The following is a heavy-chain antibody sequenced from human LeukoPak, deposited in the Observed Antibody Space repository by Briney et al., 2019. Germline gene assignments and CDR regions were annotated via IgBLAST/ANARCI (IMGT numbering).Heavy chain of an antibody. V-gene: IGHV4-59*01. CDR1: GGSISSYY. D-gene: IGHD3-16*02. CDR3: ARGSAGELSLRPLWVRGDYYFDY. Sequence: SETLSLTCTASGGSISSYYWSWIRQPPGKGLEWIGYIYYSGSTNYNPSLKSRVTISVDTSKNQFSLKLSSVTAADTAVYYCARGSAGELSLRPLWVRGDYYFDYWGQGTLVTVSS. J-gene: IGHJ4*02. CDR2: IYYSGST.